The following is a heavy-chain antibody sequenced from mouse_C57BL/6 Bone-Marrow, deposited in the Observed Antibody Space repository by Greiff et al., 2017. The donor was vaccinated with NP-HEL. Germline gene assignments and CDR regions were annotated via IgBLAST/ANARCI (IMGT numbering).Heavy chain of an antibody. CDR2: ISDGGSYT. CDR3: ATVWFYYSIDY. CDR1: GFTFSSYS. D-gene: IGHD1-1*02. J-gene: IGHJ4*01. Sequence: EVKLVESGGGLVKPGGSLKLSCAASGFTFSSYSMSWVRQPPEKTLEWFATISDGGSYTSSPDNVTGRFTISRDNAKNNLYHQMSHLKSEDTATYYCATVWFYYSIDYWGQGTSVTVSS. V-gene: IGHV5-4*03.